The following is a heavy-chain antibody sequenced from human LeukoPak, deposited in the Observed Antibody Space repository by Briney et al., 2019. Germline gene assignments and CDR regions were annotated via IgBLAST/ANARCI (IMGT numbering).Heavy chain of an antibody. Sequence: SETLSLTCTVSGGSISSSSYFWGWIRQPPGKGLECIAIIYYSGKTHYNPSLRSRVTISVDTSKNQFSLKLSSMTAADTALYYCARNPRDGHTFDYWGQGTLVTVSS. CDR3: ARNPRDGHTFDY. V-gene: IGHV4-39*01. J-gene: IGHJ4*02. CDR2: IYYSGKT. CDR1: GGSISSSSYF.